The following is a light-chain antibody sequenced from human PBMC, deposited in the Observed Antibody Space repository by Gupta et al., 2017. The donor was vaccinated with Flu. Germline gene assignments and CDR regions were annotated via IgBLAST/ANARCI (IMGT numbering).Light chain of an antibody. J-gene: IGKJ3*01. CDR2: AAS. Sequence: DIQMPQSPSSVSAYVGDRVTITCRASQGISSWLAWYQQKPGKPPKLLIYAASSLQSGVSSRFSGSGSGTEFTLTISTLQPEDFATYVCQQADSFPFTFGPGTKVDIK. V-gene: IGKV1-12*01. CDR1: QGISSW. CDR3: QQADSFPFT.